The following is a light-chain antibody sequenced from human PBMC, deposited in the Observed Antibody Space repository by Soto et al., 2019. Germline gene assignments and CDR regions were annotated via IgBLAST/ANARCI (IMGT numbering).Light chain of an antibody. J-gene: IGKJ4*01. CDR2: AAT. CDR3: LQDYNYPLT. Sequence: AIQMTQSPSSLSASVGDRVTITCRASQGIRNDLGWYQQKPGKAPKLLIYAATTLQSGVPSRFSGSGSGTDFTLTTSSLQPEDFATYYCLQDYNYPLTFGGGTKVDIK. CDR1: QGIRND. V-gene: IGKV1-6*01.